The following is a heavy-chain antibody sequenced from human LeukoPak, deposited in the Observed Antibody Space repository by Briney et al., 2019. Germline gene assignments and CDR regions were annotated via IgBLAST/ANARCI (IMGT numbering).Heavy chain of an antibody. Sequence: GGSLRLSCAASGFTFSSYAMSWVRQAPGKGLKWVSAISGSGGSTYYADSVKGRFTISRDNSKNTLYLQMNSLRAEDTAVYYCAKERGVQRLEYNWFDPWGQGTLVTVSS. CDR3: AKERGVQRLEYNWFDP. D-gene: IGHD6-25*01. CDR1: GFTFSSYA. J-gene: IGHJ5*02. V-gene: IGHV3-23*01. CDR2: ISGSGGST.